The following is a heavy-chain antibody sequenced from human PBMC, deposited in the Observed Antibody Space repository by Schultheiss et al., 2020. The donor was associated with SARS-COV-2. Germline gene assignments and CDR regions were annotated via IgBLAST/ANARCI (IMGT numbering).Heavy chain of an antibody. CDR2: ISSSSSTI. J-gene: IGHJ4*02. CDR1: GFTFSSYW. CDR3: ARAIRAAATLIGSVG. Sequence: GGSLRLSCAASGFTFSSYWMHWVRQAPGKGLEWVSYISSSSSTICYADSVKGRFTISRDNAKNSLYLQMNSLRAEDTAVYYCARAIRAAATLIGSVGWGQGTLVTVSS. V-gene: IGHV3-48*04. D-gene: IGHD6-13*01.